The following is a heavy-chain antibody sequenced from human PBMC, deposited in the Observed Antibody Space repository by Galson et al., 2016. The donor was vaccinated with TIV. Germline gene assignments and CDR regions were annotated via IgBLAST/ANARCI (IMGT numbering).Heavy chain of an antibody. J-gene: IGHJ4*02. CDR3: ARDHSYQSFDY. V-gene: IGHV3-7*01. CDR1: GFTFNNYW. CDR2: IKEDGSTI. D-gene: IGHD2-2*01. Sequence: SLRLSCAVSGFTFNNYWMSWVRQAPGKGLEWVANIKEDGSTIYYVDSVEGRFTISRDNAKNSLYLQMNSLSAEDTAMYYCARDHSYQSFDYWGQGTLVTVSS.